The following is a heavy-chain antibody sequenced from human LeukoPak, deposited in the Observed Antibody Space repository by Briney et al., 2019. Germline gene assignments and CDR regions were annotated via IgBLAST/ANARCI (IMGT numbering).Heavy chain of an antibody. D-gene: IGHD1-26*01. CDR3: ARVNGVGAIDY. Sequence: SETLSLTCTVSGGSISSGDYYWSWIRQPPGKGLEWIGYIYYSGSTYYNPSLKSRVTISVDTSKNQFSLKLSSVTAADTAMYYCARVNGVGAIDYWGQGTLVTVSS. V-gene: IGHV4-30-4*08. CDR1: GGSISSGDYY. J-gene: IGHJ4*02. CDR2: IYYSGST.